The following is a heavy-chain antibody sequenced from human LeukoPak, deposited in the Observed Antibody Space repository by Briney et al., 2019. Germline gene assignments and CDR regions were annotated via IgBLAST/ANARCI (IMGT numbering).Heavy chain of an antibody. V-gene: IGHV4-59*01. D-gene: IGHD6-19*01. CDR3: ARGYSSGLYFDY. CDR1: GGSLSNYY. J-gene: IGHJ4*02. CDR2: IYYSGST. Sequence: ASETLSLTCTVSGGSLSNYYWSWVRQPPGKGLEWIGFIYYSGSTNYNPSLKSRVTISVDTSKNQFSLKLSSVTAADTAVYYCARGYSSGLYFDYWGQGTLVTVSS.